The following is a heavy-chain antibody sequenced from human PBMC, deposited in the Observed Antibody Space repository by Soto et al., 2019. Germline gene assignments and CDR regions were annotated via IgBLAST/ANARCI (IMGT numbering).Heavy chain of an antibody. J-gene: IGHJ3*02. D-gene: IGHD2-15*01. CDR1: GDSFTSYW. CDR3: ARLSGGSGYDDAFDI. V-gene: IGHV5-51*01. Sequence: GESLKIYCKGSGDSFTSYWIGWVRQMPGKGLEWMGIIYPGDSDTRYSPSFQGQVTISADKSIGTAYLQWSSLKASDTAMYYCARLSGGSGYDDAFDIWGQGTMVTVSS. CDR2: IYPGDSDT.